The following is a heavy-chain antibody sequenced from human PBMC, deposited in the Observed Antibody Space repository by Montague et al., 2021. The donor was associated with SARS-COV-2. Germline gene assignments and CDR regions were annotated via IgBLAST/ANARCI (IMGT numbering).Heavy chain of an antibody. CDR3: ARSSVVRGVSLDY. CDR2: XDWDDDK. J-gene: IGHJ4*02. Sequence: PALVKPTQTLTLTCTFSGFSLSTSGMCVSWIRQPPGKALEWLARXDWDDDKHYSTSLKTRLTISKDTSKNQVVLTMTNMDPVDTATYYCARSSVVRGVSLDYWGQGTLLTVSS. V-gene: IGHV2-70*11. CDR1: GFSLSTSGMC. D-gene: IGHD3-10*01.